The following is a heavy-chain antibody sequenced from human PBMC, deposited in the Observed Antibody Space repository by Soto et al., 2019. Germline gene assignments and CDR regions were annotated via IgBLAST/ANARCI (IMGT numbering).Heavy chain of an antibody. Sequence: PSETLSLTCTVSGGSISNTDYYWSWIRQPPGKGLESIGYISYSGSTYYNPSLKSRVTISIDTSKNQFSLKLSSVTPADTAVYYCARDPSSGGFCPGPCFDYWGKGSLVTVSS. D-gene: IGHD2-15*01. CDR2: ISYSGST. J-gene: IGHJ4*02. CDR1: GGSISNTDYY. V-gene: IGHV4-30-4*02. CDR3: ARDPSSGGFCPGPCFDY.